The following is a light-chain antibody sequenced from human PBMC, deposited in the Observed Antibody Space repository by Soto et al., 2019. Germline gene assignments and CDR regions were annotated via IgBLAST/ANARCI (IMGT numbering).Light chain of an antibody. V-gene: IGKV3-15*01. CDR2: GAS. CDR1: QSVSSN. CDR3: HQYSNWPPWT. Sequence: EIALTQSPGTLSVLPGQRDTLSRRSSQSVSSNLAWYQQKPGQAPRLLLYGASNRATGIPPRFSGSGSGTEFTLTIRSLQSEDYAVYYCHQYSNWPPWTFGHVNEVDIK. J-gene: IGKJ1*01.